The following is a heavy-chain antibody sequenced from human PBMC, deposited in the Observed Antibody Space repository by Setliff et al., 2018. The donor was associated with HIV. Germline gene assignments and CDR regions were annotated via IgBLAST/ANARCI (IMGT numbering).Heavy chain of an antibody. CDR1: GGTPSNYV. Sequence: AASVKVSCKTSGGTPSNYVITWVRQAPGQGLEWMGMIIPMYNIPAYAQKFQGRVTFTADESTSTAYMELSSLSSEDTAVYYCARDQTGVAAAAFGGGSAWSDEGFDIWGQGTMVTVSS. V-gene: IGHV1-69*13. D-gene: IGHD6-13*01. CDR3: ARDQTGVAAAAFGGGSAWSDEGFDI. J-gene: IGHJ3*02. CDR2: IIPMYNIP.